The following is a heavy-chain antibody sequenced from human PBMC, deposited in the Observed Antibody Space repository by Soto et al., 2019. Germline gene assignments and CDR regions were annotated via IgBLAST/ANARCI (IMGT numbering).Heavy chain of an antibody. D-gene: IGHD3-9*01. CDR3: ARMRDILTGYGYHYSGLDL. CDR2: IYYSGST. Sequence: SETLSLTRTVSGGSISSSSYYWVWIRQPPGKGLEWIGSIYYSGSTYYNPSLKSRVTISVDTSKNQFSLKLSSVTAADTAVYYCARMRDILTGYGYHYSGLDLWGAGTTVTVSS. CDR1: GGSISSSSYY. V-gene: IGHV4-39*01. J-gene: IGHJ6*04.